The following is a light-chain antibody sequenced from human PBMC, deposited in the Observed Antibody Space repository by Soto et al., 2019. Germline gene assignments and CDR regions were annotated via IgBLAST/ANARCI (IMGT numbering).Light chain of an antibody. Sequence: IQMTQSPSTLSASVGDRVTITCRASQSINTWLAWYQQKPGKVPNLLIYDSTNLESGVPSRFSGSGSGTEFTLTISSLQPDDFATYYCQQYNSYSTFGQGTKVDIK. V-gene: IGKV1-5*01. CDR1: QSINTW. J-gene: IGKJ1*01. CDR3: QQYNSYST. CDR2: DST.